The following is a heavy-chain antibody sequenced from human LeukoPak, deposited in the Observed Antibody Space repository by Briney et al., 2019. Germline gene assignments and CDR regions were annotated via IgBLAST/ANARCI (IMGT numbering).Heavy chain of an antibody. J-gene: IGHJ4*02. CDR2: INPSGGST. Sequence: ASVKVSCKASGYTFTSYYMHWVRQAPGKGLEWMGIINPSGGSTSYAQRFQGRVTMTRDTSTSTVYMELSSLRSEDTAVYYCARGRPKVETFDHWGQGTLVTVSS. CDR1: GYTFTSYY. V-gene: IGHV1-46*01. CDR3: ARGRPKVETFDH.